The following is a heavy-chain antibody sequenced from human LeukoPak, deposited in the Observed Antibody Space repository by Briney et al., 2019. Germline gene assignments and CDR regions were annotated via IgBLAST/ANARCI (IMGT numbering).Heavy chain of an antibody. J-gene: IGHJ4*02. CDR1: GGSISSYY. D-gene: IGHD3-10*01. CDR3: ARGRGWVVRGVIITGFDY. V-gene: IGHV4-59*08. CDR2: IYYSGST. Sequence: PSETLSLTCTVSGGSISSYYWSSIRQPPGKGLEWLGYIYYSGSTNYNPSLKSRVTISVDTSKNQFSLKLSSVTAADTAVYYCARGRGWVVRGVIITGFDYWGQGTLVTVSS.